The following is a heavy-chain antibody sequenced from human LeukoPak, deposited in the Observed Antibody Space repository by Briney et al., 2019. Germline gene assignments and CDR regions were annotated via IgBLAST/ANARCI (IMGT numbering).Heavy chain of an antibody. CDR1: GLTFSSFG. CDR3: AKDLVGFSGGSCATFDY. J-gene: IGHJ4*02. D-gene: IGHD2-15*01. Sequence: GRSLRLACAAYGLTFSSFGMSCVRQAPGKGLEWVSAISGSGGSTYYADSVKGRFTISRDNSKNTLYLQMNSLRAEDTAVYYCAKDLVGFSGGSCATFDYWGQGTLVTVSS. CDR2: ISGSGGST. V-gene: IGHV3-23*01.